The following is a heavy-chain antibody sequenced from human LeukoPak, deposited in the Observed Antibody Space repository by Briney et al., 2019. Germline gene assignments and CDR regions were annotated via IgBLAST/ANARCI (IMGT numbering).Heavy chain of an antibody. Sequence: ASVKVSCKASENTFSNYYMHWVRQAPGQGLEWLGLINPNGDRTAYAQNFQGRVTMTRDTSTTTFYLELSSLRSDDTAVYYCARVWHDYVWGSYRNWDYWGQGTLVTVSS. V-gene: IGHV1-46*01. J-gene: IGHJ4*02. CDR2: INPNGDRT. CDR1: ENTFSNYY. D-gene: IGHD3-16*02. CDR3: ARVWHDYVWGSYRNWDY.